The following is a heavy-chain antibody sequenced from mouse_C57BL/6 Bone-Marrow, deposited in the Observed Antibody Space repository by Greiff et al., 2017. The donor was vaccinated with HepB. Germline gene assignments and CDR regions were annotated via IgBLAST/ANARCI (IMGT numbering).Heavy chain of an antibody. V-gene: IGHV1-81*01. D-gene: IGHD2-5*01. CDR2: IYPRSGNT. Sequence: VQLQQSGAELARPGASVKLSCKASGYTFTSYGISWVKQRTGQGLEWIGEIYPRSGNTYYNEKFKGKATLTADKSSSTAYMVLRSLTSEDSAVYFCANTSNPSRYFDVWGTGTTVTVSS. CDR3: ANTSNPSRYFDV. J-gene: IGHJ1*03. CDR1: GYTFTSYG.